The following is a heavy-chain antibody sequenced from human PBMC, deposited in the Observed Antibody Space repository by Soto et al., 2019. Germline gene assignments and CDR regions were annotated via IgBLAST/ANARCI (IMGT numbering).Heavy chain of an antibody. D-gene: IGHD6-6*01. J-gene: IGHJ4*02. V-gene: IGHV4-34*01. CDR1: SGSFSGYY. CDR3: ARAPKVSGSSQTRPDF. CDR2: ISQRGNT. Sequence: QVQLHQWGAGLLKPSETLSLACSIYSGSFSGYYWSWLRQPPGKGLEWIGEISQRGNTNYSPSLMSRVSISIDTSKKQFSLNLASVSAADTAVYYCARAPKVSGSSQTRPDFWGQGTLVTVSS.